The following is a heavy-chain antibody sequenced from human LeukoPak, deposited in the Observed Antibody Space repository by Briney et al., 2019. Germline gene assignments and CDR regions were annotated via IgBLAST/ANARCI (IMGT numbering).Heavy chain of an antibody. J-gene: IGHJ4*02. CDR2: INPNSGGT. Sequence: ASVKVSCKASGYTFTGYYMHWVRQAPGQGLEWMGWINPNSGGTNYAQKFQGRVTMTRDTSISTAYMELSRLRSDDTAVYYCAREWIQLWLAFDYWGQGTLVTVSS. D-gene: IGHD5-18*01. CDR1: GYTFTGYY. CDR3: AREWIQLWLAFDY. V-gene: IGHV1-2*02.